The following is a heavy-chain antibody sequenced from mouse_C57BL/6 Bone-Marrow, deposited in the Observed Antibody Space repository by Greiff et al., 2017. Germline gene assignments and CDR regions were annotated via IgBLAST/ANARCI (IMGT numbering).Heavy chain of an antibody. CDR3: ARDGGDEGFDF. D-gene: IGHD2-13*01. J-gene: IGHJ2*01. V-gene: IGHV1-58*01. CDR2: IYTGNGDT. Sequence: VQLQQSGAELVRPGSSVKMSCKTSGYTFTSYGINWVKQRPGQGLEWIGYIYTGNGDTEYTEKFKGKATLTSDTSSSTAYMQLSSLTCEASAIXFCARDGGDEGFDFWGQSTTRTVSS. CDR1: GYTFTSYG.